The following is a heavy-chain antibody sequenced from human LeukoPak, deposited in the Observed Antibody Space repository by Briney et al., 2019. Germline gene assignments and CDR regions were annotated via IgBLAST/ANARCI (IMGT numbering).Heavy chain of an antibody. CDR1: GFTFSSYS. CDR2: ISGSGGST. CDR3: AKDLHSSSSVRNNWFDP. V-gene: IGHV3-23*01. J-gene: IGHJ5*02. D-gene: IGHD6-6*01. Sequence: GGSLRLSCAASGFTFSSYSMNWVRQAPGKGLEWVSAISGSGGSTYYADSVKGRFTISRDNSKNTLCLQMNSLRAEDTAVYYCAKDLHSSSSVRNNWFDPWGQGTLVTVSS.